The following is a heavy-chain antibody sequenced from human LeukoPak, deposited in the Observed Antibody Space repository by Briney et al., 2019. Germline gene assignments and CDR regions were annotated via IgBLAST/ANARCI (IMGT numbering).Heavy chain of an antibody. V-gene: IGHV4-38-2*02. D-gene: IGHD4-17*01. CDR2: IYHSGST. Sequence: KPGGSLRLSCAASGFTFSSYSMNWVRQAPGKGLEWIGSIYHSGSTYYNPSLKSRVTISVDTSKNQFSLKLSSVTAADTAVYYCAREGPDYGDYASSFDYWGQGTLVTVSS. CDR3: AREGPDYGDYASSFDY. J-gene: IGHJ4*02. CDR1: GFTFSSYS.